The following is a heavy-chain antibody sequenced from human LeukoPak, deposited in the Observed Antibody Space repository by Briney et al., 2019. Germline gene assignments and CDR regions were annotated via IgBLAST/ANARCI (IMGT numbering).Heavy chain of an antibody. Sequence: GGSLRLSCEASEFTFSNYNMNWVRQAPGKTMEWISSITSSGTYSFYADSVKGRFTISRDNAKNSLYLQMDSLGPEDTAVYYCARDPYSGGYGTYYYYYMDVWGKGTTVTISS. CDR1: EFTFSNYN. CDR3: ARDPYSGGYGTYYYYYMDV. CDR2: ITSSGTYS. V-gene: IGHV3-21*01. D-gene: IGHD5-12*01. J-gene: IGHJ6*03.